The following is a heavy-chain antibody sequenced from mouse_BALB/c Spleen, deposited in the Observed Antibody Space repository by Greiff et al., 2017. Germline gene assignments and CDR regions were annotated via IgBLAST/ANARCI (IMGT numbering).Heavy chain of an antibody. CDR2: IWSGGST. D-gene: IGHD2-1*01. CDR3: ARIYYGNPYAMDY. Sequence: VQRVESGPGLVQPSQSLSITCTVSGFSLTSYGVHWVRQSPGKGLEWLGVIWSGGSTDYNAAFISRLSISKDNSKSQVFFKMNSLQADDTAIYYCARIYYGNPYAMDYWGQGTSVTVSS. J-gene: IGHJ4*01. CDR1: GFSLTSYG. V-gene: IGHV2-4-1*01.